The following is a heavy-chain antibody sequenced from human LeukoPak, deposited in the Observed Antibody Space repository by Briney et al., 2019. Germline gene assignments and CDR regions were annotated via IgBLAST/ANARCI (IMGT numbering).Heavy chain of an antibody. CDR1: GGSISSYY. Sequence: PSETLSLTCTVSGGSISSYYWGWIRQPPGKGLEWIGSIYYSGSTYYNPSLKSRVTISVDTSKNQFSLKLSSVTAADTAVYYCARQPGMAAGTFDYWGQGTLVTVSS. D-gene: IGHD6-13*01. V-gene: IGHV4-39*01. J-gene: IGHJ4*02. CDR3: ARQPGMAAGTFDY. CDR2: IYYSGST.